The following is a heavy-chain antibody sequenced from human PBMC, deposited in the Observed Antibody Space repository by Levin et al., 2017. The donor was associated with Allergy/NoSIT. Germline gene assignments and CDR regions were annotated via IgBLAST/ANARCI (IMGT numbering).Heavy chain of an antibody. CDR1: GFTFSSYS. Sequence: GESLKISCAASGFTFSSYSMNWVRQAPGKGLEWVSYISSSSSTIYYADSVKGRFTISRDNAKNSLYLQMNSLRDEDTAVYYCARDSVVEYSSSRLFYSSSWINYGMDVWGQGTTVTVSS. CDR3: ARDSVVEYSSSRLFYSSSWINYGMDV. CDR2: ISSSSSTI. D-gene: IGHD6-13*01. V-gene: IGHV3-48*02. J-gene: IGHJ6*02.